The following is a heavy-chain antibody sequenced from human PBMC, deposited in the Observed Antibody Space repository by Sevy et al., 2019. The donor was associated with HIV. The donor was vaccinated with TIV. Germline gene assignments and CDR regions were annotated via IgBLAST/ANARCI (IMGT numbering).Heavy chain of an antibody. V-gene: IGHV3-30*18. D-gene: IGHD3-10*01. Sequence: GGSLRLSCAASGFTFSSYGMHWVRQAPGKGLEWVAVISYDGSNKYYADSVKGRFTISRDNSKNTLYLQMNSLRAVDTAVYYCAKEYGSGSYFDYWGQGTLVTVSS. J-gene: IGHJ4*02. CDR3: AKEYGSGSYFDY. CDR2: ISYDGSNK. CDR1: GFTFSSYG.